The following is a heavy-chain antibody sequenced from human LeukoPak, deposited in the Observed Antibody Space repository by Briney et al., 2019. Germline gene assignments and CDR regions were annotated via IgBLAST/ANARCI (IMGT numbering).Heavy chain of an antibody. J-gene: IGHJ4*02. CDR3: STGGYYLDY. V-gene: IGHV3-15*07. CDR1: GFTVSSNY. D-gene: IGHD3-16*01. CDR2: IKSKVDGGTI. Sequence: GGSLRLSCAASGFTVSSNYMNWVRQAPGKGLEWVGRIKSKVDGGTIDYAAPVKDRFSISRDDSKNTVYLQMNSLKTEDTGIYYCSTGGYYLDYWGQGTLVTVSS.